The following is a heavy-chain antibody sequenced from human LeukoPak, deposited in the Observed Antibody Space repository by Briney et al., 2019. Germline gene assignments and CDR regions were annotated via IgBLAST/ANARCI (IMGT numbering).Heavy chain of an antibody. CDR1: GFTFGSYP. CDR2: ISHDGSKE. J-gene: IGHJ6*02. Sequence: GGSLRLSCTASGFTFGSYPIHWVRQAPGKGLEWVALISHDGSKEYYADSVKGRFTISRDNSKNTLYLQMHSLRQEDAAVYYCAKDRLGYYYYGMDVWGQGTTVTVSS. V-gene: IGHV3-30-3*01. D-gene: IGHD6-25*01. CDR3: AKDRLGYYYYGMDV.